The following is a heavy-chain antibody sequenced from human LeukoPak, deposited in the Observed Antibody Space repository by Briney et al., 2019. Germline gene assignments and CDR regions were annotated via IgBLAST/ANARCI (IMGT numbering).Heavy chain of an antibody. Sequence: SETLSLTCAVYGGSFSGYYWSWIRQPPGKGLEWIGEINHSGSTNYNPSLKSRVTISVDTSKNQFSLKLSSVTAADTAVYYCATKGDCSSTSCPIDYWGQGTLVTVSS. D-gene: IGHD2-2*01. CDR3: ATKGDCSSTSCPIDY. CDR1: GGSFSGYY. CDR2: INHSGST. J-gene: IGHJ4*02. V-gene: IGHV4-34*01.